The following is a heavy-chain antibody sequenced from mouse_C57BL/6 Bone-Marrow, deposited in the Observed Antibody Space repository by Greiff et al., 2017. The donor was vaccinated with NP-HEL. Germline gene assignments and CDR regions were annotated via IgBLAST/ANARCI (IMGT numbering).Heavy chain of an antibody. CDR3: ARWATTVAPCAY. D-gene: IGHD1-1*01. J-gene: IGHJ3*01. V-gene: IGHV1-52*01. Sequence: QVQLQQPGAELVRPGSSVKLSCKASGYTFTSYWMHWVKQRPIQGLEWIGNIDPSDSQTHYNQKFKDKATLTVDKSSSTAYMQLSSLTSEDSAVYYCARWATTVAPCAYWGQGTLVTVSA. CDR2: IDPSDSQT. CDR1: GYTFTSYW.